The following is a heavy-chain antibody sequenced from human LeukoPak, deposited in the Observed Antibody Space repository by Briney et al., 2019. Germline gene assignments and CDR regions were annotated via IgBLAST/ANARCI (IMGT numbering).Heavy chain of an antibody. D-gene: IGHD3-10*01. CDR1: GFSFKTYG. J-gene: IGHJ4*02. V-gene: IGHV3-33*01. Sequence: GGSLRLSCAASGFSFKTYGMHWVRQAPGKGLEWVANIWYDGSNKYYADSVKGRFTISRDNSKNTLNLQMNSLRADDTAVYFCVRDSSGDSSGRPSLDYWGQGTLVTVSS. CDR2: IWYDGSNK. CDR3: VRDSSGDSSGRPSLDY.